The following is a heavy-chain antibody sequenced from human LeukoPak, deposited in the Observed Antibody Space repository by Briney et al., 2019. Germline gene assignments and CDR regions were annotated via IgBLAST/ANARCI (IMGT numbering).Heavy chain of an antibody. V-gene: IGHV3-48*01. CDR3: ARTYYDFWSGYYTSVYFDY. J-gene: IGHJ4*02. D-gene: IGHD3-3*01. CDR2: ISSSSSTI. Sequence: AGGSLRLSCAASGFTFSSYSMTWVRQAPGKGLEWVSYISSSSSTIYYADSVKGRFTISRDNAKNSLYLQMNSLRAEDTAVYYCARTYYDFWSGYYTSVYFDYWGQGTLVTVSS. CDR1: GFTFSSYS.